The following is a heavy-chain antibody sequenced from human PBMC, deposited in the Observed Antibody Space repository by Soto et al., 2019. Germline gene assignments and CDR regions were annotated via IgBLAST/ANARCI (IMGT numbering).Heavy chain of an antibody. CDR3: ARDEFGQRIAYSSGSYSEAFDI. V-gene: IGHV1-18*01. J-gene: IGHJ3*02. CDR1: GYTFTSYG. D-gene: IGHD6-19*01. CDR2: ISAYNGNT. Sequence: QVQLVQSGAEVKKPGASVKVCCKASGYTFTSYGISWVRQAPGQGLEWMGWISAYNGNTNYAQKLQGRVTMTTDTSTSTAYMELRSLRSDDTAVYYCARDEFGQRIAYSSGSYSEAFDIWGQGTMVTVSS.